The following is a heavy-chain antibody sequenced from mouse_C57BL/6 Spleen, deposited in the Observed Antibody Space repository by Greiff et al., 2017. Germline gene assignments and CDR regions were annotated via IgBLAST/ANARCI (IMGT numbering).Heavy chain of an antibody. V-gene: IGHV1-15*01. J-gene: IGHJ4*01. Sequence: VQLVESGAELVRPGASVTLSCKASGYTFTDYEMHWVKQTPVHGLEWIGAIDPETGGTAYNQKFKGKAILTADKSSSTAYMELRSLTSEDSAVYYCTRHLLGAMDYWGQGTSVTVSS. CDR3: TRHLLGAMDY. D-gene: IGHD3-3*01. CDR2: IDPETGGT. CDR1: GYTFTDYE.